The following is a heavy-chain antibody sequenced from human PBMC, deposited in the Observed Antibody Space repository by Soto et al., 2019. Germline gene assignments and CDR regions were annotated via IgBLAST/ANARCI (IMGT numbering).Heavy chain of an antibody. CDR3: ARDRGPSSGYYPYWFDP. CDR2: IIPIFGTA. Sequence: QVQLVQSGAEVKKPGSSVKVSCKASGGTFSSYAISWVRQAPGQGLEWMGEIIPIFGTANYAQKFQGRVTINADESTSTAYLELRSLRAEDTAVYYCARDRGPSSGYYPYWFDPWGQGTLVTVSS. D-gene: IGHD3-22*01. J-gene: IGHJ5*02. V-gene: IGHV1-69*12. CDR1: GGTFSSYA.